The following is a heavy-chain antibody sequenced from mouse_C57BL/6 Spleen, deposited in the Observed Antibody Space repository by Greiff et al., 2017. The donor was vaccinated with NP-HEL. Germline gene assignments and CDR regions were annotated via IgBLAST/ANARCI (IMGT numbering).Heavy chain of an antibody. J-gene: IGHJ1*03. CDR2: IYPGDGDT. Sequence: VQLQQSGPELVKPGASVKISCKASGYAFSSSWMNWVKQRPGKGLEWIGRIYPGDGDTNYNGKFKGKATLTADKSSSTAYMQLSSLTSEDSAVYFCARRDYSNWYFDVWGTGTTVTVSS. V-gene: IGHV1-82*01. CDR3: ARRDYSNWYFDV. CDR1: GYAFSSSW. D-gene: IGHD2-5*01.